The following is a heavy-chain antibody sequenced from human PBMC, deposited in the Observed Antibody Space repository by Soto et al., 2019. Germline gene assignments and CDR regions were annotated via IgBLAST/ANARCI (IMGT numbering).Heavy chain of an antibody. CDR1: GGPVIGHW. Sequence: GEALKISGAASGGPVIGHWRTWVRPAPGKGLEWVASIKQDGSQQYYGDSVKGRFAISRDNAKNSLFLQMNNVRAEDTALYYCATGGDSAYVYWGQGAPVTVSS. CDR3: ATGGDSAYVY. V-gene: IGHV3-7*03. D-gene: IGHD3-16*01. CDR2: IKQDGSQQ. J-gene: IGHJ4*02.